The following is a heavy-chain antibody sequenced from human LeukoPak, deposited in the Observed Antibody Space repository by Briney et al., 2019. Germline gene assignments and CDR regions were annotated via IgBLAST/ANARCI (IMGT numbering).Heavy chain of an antibody. Sequence: GGSLRLSCAASGFTVSSNEMSWVRQAPGKGLEWVSSISGGSTYYADSRKGRFTISRDNSKNTLHLQMNSLRAEDTAVYYRKKDTRDGYSSSSPMRYWGQGTLVTVSS. CDR2: ISGGST. CDR1: GFTVSSNE. D-gene: IGHD6-6*01. CDR3: KKDTRDGYSSSSPMRY. V-gene: IGHV3-38-3*01. J-gene: IGHJ4*02.